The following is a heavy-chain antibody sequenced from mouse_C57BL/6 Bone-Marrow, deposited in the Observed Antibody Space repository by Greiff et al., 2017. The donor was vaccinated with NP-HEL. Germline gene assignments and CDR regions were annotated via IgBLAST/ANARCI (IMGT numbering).Heavy chain of an antibody. J-gene: IGHJ3*01. V-gene: IGHV3-6*01. CDR2: ISYDGSN. Sequence: EVKLEESGPGLVKPSPSLSLTCSVTGYSITSGYYWNWIRQFPGNKLEWMGYISYDGSNNYNPSLKNRISITRDTSKNQFFLKLNSVTTEDTATYYCARGSNSWFAYWGQGTLVTVSA. CDR3: ARGSNSWFAY. CDR1: GYSITSGYY.